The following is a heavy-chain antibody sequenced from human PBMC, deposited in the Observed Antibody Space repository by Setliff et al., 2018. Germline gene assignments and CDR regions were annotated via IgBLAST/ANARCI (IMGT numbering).Heavy chain of an antibody. CDR1: GGPITDENSW. D-gene: IGHD6-19*01. Sequence: SETLSLTCTVSGGPITDENSWWAWIRQPAGKRPEWLGLIYIRGGTDYNPSLKSRVTISLDTSRNQFSLNLTSVTAADTAVYYCAVDHVTNIAESGYGYTRIDPWGQGIPVTVSS. CDR2: IYIRGGT. V-gene: IGHV4-61*02. J-gene: IGHJ5*02. CDR3: AVDHVTNIAESGYGYTRIDP.